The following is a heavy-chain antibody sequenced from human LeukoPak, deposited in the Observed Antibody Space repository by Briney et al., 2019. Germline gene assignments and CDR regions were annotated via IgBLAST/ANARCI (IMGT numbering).Heavy chain of an antibody. V-gene: IGHV3-66*01. CDR2: FYSGGDT. Sequence: GGSLRLSCAVSGFSVSNNFMSWVRQAPEKGLEWVSIFYSGGDTYYADSVKGRFTISRDNSKNTLYLQMNSLKTGDTAVYYCARNRFDYWYFDLWGRGTLVTVSS. CDR3: ARNRFDYWYFDL. J-gene: IGHJ2*01. CDR1: GFSVSNNF. D-gene: IGHD3-10*01.